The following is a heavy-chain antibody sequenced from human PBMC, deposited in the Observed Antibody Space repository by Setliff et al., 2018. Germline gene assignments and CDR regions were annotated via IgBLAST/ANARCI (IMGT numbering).Heavy chain of an antibody. CDR1: GGSISSYY. Sequence: PSETLSLTCTVSGGSISSYYWSWIRQPPGKGLEWIGYIYYSGSTYYSPSLKSRLTISVDTSKNHFSLKLNSVTAADTAVYYCARGDSFYYFMDVWGKGTTVTVSS. J-gene: IGHJ6*03. CDR2: IYYSGST. V-gene: IGHV4-59*12. CDR3: ARGDSFYYFMDV.